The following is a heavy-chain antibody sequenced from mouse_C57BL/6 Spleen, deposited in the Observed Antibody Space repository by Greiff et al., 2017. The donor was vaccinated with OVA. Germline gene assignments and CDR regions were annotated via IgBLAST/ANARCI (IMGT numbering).Heavy chain of an antibody. V-gene: IGHV1-82*01. J-gene: IGHJ4*01. CDR2: IYPGDGDT. Sequence: VKLVESGPELVKPGASVKISCKASGYAFSSSWMNWVKQRPGKGLEWIGRIYPGDGDTNYNGKFKGKATLTADKSSSTAYMQLSSLTSEDSAVYFCARLGGYYSDYYAMDYWGQGTSVTVSS. CDR1: GYAFSSSW. D-gene: IGHD2-3*01. CDR3: ARLGGYYSDYYAMDY.